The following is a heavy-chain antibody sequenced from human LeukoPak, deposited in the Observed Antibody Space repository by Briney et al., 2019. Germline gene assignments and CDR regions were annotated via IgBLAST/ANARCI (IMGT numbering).Heavy chain of an antibody. J-gene: IGHJ4*02. D-gene: IGHD3-16*01. CDR1: GFTFRSYE. V-gene: IGHV3-48*03. Sequence: GGSLRLSCAASGFTFRSYEMNWVRQAPGKGLEWVSYISSSGSTIYYADSVKGRFTISRDNAKNSLYLQMNSLRAEDTAVYYCARAQPRGIIFDYWGQGTLVTVSS. CDR2: ISSSGSTI. CDR3: ARAQPRGIIFDY.